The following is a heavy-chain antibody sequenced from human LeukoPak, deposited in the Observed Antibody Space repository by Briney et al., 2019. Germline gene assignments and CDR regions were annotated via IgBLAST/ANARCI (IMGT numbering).Heavy chain of an antibody. CDR2: INHSGST. Sequence: PSETLSLTCAVYGGSFSGYYWSWIRQPPGKGLEWIGEINHSGSTNYNPSLKSRVTISVDTSKNQSSLKLSSVTAADTAVYYCARSITMVRGVLAWFDPWGQGTLVTVSS. V-gene: IGHV4-34*01. CDR1: GGSFSGYY. D-gene: IGHD3-10*01. CDR3: ARSITMVRGVLAWFDP. J-gene: IGHJ5*02.